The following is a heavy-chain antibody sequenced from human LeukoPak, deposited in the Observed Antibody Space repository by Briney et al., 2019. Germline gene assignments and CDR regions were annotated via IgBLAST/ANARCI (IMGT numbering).Heavy chain of an antibody. CDR1: GFLFNKYW. V-gene: IGHV3-7*01. CDR2: IKEDDSEI. J-gene: IGHJ4*02. CDR3: GRLRSLDQ. D-gene: IGHD5-24*01. Sequence: GGSLRLSCAASGFLFNKYWMTWVRQAPGKGLEWVANIKEDDSEIYYVDSVKGRFTISRDNAKKSLYLHMSSLRVEDTAVYFCGRLRSLDQWGQGTLVTVSS.